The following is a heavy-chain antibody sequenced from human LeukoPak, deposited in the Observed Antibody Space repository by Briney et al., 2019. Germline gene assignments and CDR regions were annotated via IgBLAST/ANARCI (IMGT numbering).Heavy chain of an antibody. V-gene: IGHV1-18*01. Sequence: ASVKVSCKASGYKFTSYGVSWVRQAPGQGLEWMGWISGYNGNTNFAQKFQGRVTMTTDTSTSTAYMELRSLRSDDTAVYYCARRDSGSHEYFQHWGQGTLVTVSS. CDR2: ISGYNGNT. CDR3: ARRDSGSHEYFQH. CDR1: GYKFTSYG. J-gene: IGHJ1*01. D-gene: IGHD1-26*01.